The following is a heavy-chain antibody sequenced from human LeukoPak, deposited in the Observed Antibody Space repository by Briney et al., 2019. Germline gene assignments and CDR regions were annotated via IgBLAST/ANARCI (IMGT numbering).Heavy chain of an antibody. Sequence: GGSLRLYCVASGFTFSSHGMDWVRQAPGMGLEWVSGVSPSGDITYYADSVKGRFAISRDNSRNTVNFQLNSLRADDTAVYYCAKESRYKYCSSTSCPLDYWGQGTLVTVSS. CDR2: VSPSGDIT. CDR3: AKESRYKYCSSTSCPLDY. D-gene: IGHD2-2*01. J-gene: IGHJ4*02. V-gene: IGHV3-23*01. CDR1: GFTFSSHG.